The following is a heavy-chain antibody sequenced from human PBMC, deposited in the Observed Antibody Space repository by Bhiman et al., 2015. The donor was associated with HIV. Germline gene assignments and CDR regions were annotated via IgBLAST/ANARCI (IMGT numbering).Heavy chain of an antibody. D-gene: IGHD3-10*01. CDR3: VKGSGSFPRGNSFDY. Sequence: EVQLVESGGGLVQPGGSLRLSCAGSGFSFSSYALSWVRQAPGKGLEWVSLISGSGISTHYRGSVKGRFSISRDNSKNTLYLQMRSLSGENTAVYYCVKGSGSFPRGNSFDYWGQGTVVTVSS. V-gene: IGHV3-23*04. J-gene: IGHJ4*02. CDR2: ISGSGIST. CDR1: GFSFSSYA.